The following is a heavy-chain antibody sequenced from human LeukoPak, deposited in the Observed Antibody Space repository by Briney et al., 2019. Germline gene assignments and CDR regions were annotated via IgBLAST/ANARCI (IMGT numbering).Heavy chain of an antibody. CDR3: ASSLNPDYYDSSGYLIYFDY. D-gene: IGHD3-22*01. J-gene: IGHJ4*02. CDR1: GGFISSYY. CDR2: IYYSGST. V-gene: IGHV4-59*01. Sequence: SETLSLTCTVSGGFISSYYWSWIRQPPGKGLEWIGYIYYSGSTNYNPSLKSRVTISVDTSKNQFSLKLSSVTAADTAVYYCASSLNPDYYDSSGYLIYFDYWGQGTLVTVSS.